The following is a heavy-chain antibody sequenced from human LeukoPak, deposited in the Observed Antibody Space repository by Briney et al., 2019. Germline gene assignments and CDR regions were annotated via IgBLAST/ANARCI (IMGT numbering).Heavy chain of an antibody. Sequence: ASVKVSCKASGGTFSNYAISWVRQAPGQGLEWMGGIIPIFGTANYAQKFQGRVTITADESTSTAYMELSSLRSEDTAVYYCARDQPGYTPYYFDYWGQGTLVTVSS. V-gene: IGHV1-69*13. J-gene: IGHJ4*02. D-gene: IGHD5-12*01. CDR2: IIPIFGTA. CDR1: GGTFSNYA. CDR3: ARDQPGYTPYYFDY.